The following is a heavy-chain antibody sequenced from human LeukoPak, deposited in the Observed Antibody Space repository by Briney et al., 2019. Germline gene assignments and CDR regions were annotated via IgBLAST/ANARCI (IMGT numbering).Heavy chain of an antibody. CDR1: GGTFSSYA. CDR2: FIPIFGTA. V-gene: IGHV1-69*06. J-gene: IGHJ3*02. CDR3: ARELADYYGSGSYYEILFDAFDI. D-gene: IGHD3-10*01. Sequence: SVKFSCKASGGTFSSYAISWGRRAPGQGREGMGGFIPIFGTANYAQKFQGRVTNTAHNSTRTAYMELSSLRSEDTAVYYCARELADYYGSGSYYEILFDAFDIWGQGTMVTVSS.